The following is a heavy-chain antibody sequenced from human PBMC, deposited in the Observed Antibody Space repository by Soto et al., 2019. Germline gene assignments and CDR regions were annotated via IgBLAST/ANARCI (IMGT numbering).Heavy chain of an antibody. D-gene: IGHD3-10*01. CDR2: ISGSGGST. J-gene: IGHJ3*02. CDR3: AKDGGITMFRGRARGFDI. CDR1: GFTFSTYA. V-gene: IGHV3-23*01. Sequence: GGSLRLSCAASGFTFSTYAMNWVRQAPGKGLEWVSVISGSGGSTSYADSVKGRFTISRDNSKNTVHLQLNSLKAEDTAVYYCAKDGGITMFRGRARGFDIWGPGTMVTVSS.